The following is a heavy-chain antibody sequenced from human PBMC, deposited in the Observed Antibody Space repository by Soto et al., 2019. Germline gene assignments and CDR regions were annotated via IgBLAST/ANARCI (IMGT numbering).Heavy chain of an antibody. CDR2: ISYDGSDK. Sequence: QVQLVESGGGVVQPGGSLRLSCAASGFTFSNYPMHWVRQAPGKGLEWVAVISYDGSDKYYADSVKGRFTLSRDNSKNTLYLQMKSLTAEDTAVYFCARRTLVNSRYPQHWGQGTLVTVSS. CDR3: ARRTLVNSRYPQH. D-gene: IGHD2-8*02. CDR1: GFTFSNYP. J-gene: IGHJ1*01. V-gene: IGHV3-30*14.